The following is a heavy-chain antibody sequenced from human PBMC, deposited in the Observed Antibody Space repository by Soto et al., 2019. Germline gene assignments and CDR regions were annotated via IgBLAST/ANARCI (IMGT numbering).Heavy chain of an antibody. D-gene: IGHD3-22*01. CDR1: GYNFNKYW. Sequence: LKISCKASGYNFNKYWIGWVRQMPEKGLEWMGIIYPGDSDTRYSPSFQGHVTISADKSINTAYLQWSSLEAADTAMYYCTRRGDSGGYMDYWGQGILVTVSS. CDR3: TRRGDSGGYMDY. V-gene: IGHV5-51*01. CDR2: IYPGDSDT. J-gene: IGHJ4*02.